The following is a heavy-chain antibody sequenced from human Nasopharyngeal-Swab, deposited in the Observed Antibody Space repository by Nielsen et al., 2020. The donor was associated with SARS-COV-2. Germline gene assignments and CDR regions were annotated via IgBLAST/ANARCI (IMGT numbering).Heavy chain of an antibody. CDR2: IYHSGST. D-gene: IGHD6-19*01. CDR3: ARASGWYPNY. CDR1: GGSFSGYY. Sequence: SETLSLTCAVYGGSFSGYYWSWIRQPPGKGLEWIGEIYHSGSTNYNPSLKSRVTISVDKSKNQFSLKLSSVTAADTAVYYCARASGWYPNYWGQGTLVTVSS. V-gene: IGHV4-34*01. J-gene: IGHJ4*02.